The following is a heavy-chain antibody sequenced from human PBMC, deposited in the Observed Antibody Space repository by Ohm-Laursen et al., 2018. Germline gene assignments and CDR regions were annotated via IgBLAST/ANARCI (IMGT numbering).Heavy chain of an antibody. V-gene: IGHV1-18*01. J-gene: IGHJ4*02. CDR3: ARDPSYCSSTSCSPTFDY. CDR2: IGAYNGYT. CDR1: GYTFSTYG. D-gene: IGHD2-2*01. Sequence: ASVKVSCKASGYTFSTYGISWVRQAPGQSLEWMGWIGAYNGYTNYAQNLQGRVTMTTDTSTSTAYMELSSLRSEDTAVYYCARDPSYCSSTSCSPTFDYWGQGTLVTVSS.